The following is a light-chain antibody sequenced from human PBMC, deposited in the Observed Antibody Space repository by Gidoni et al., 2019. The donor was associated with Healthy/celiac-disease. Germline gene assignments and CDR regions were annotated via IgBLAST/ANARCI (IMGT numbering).Light chain of an antibody. CDR1: QSISSY. CDR2: AAS. V-gene: IGKV1-39*01. J-gene: IGKJ2*01. CDR3: QHSYSTPYT. Sequence: DLQMTQSPSSLSASVGHRVTITCRASQSISSYLNWYQQKPGKAPKLLIDAASSLQSGVPSRFSGSGSGTDFTLTISSLQPEDFATYYCQHSYSTPYTFGQGTKLEIK.